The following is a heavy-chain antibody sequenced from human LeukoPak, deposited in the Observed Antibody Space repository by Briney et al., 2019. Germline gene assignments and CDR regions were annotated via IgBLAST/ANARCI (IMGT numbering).Heavy chain of an antibody. J-gene: IGHJ6*03. CDR1: GGSISSYY. CDR3: ARVMTTVTTRSVSDDYYYYYYTDV. CDR2: IYYSGST. D-gene: IGHD4-17*01. Sequence: PSETLSLTCTVPGGSISSYYWSWIRQPPGKGLEWIGYIYYSGSTNYNPSLKSRVTISVDTSKNQFSLKLSSVTAADTAVYYCARVMTTVTTRSVSDDYYYYYYTDVWGKGTTVTISS. V-gene: IGHV4-59*01.